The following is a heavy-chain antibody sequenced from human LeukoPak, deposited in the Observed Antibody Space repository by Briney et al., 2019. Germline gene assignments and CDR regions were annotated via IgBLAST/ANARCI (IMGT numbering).Heavy chain of an antibody. CDR3: ARDRPGRMVRGAFDI. CDR2: MNPNSGNT. V-gene: IGHV1-8*02. CDR1: GYTFTSYD. Sequence: ASVKVSCKASGYTFTSYDINWVRQATGEGLEWMGWMNPNSGNTGYAQKLQGRVTITRNTSISTAYMELSSLRSEDTAVYYCARDRPGRMVRGAFDIWGQGTMVTVSS. D-gene: IGHD3-10*01. J-gene: IGHJ3*02.